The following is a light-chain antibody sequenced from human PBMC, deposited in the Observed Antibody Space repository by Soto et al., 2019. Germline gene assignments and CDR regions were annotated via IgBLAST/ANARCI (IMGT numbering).Light chain of an antibody. V-gene: IGLV2-23*02. CDR1: NSDVGSYNL. CDR3: CSYAGSSTNV. Sequence: QSVLTQPASVSGSPGQSITISCTGTNSDVGSYNLVSWYQQHPGKAPKVMIYEVSKRPSGVPNRFSGSKSGNTAYLTISGLQAEDEADYYCCSYAGSSTNVFGTGTKLTVL. CDR2: EVS. J-gene: IGLJ1*01.